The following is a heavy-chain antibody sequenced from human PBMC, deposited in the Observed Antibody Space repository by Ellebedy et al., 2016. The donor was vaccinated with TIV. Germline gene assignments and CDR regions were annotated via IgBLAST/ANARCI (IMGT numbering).Heavy chain of an antibody. Sequence: GESLKISCAASGFTVSSNYMSWVRQAPGKGLEWVSVIYSGGNTSYADSVKGRFSISRDNSKNTLYLQMHSLRVEDTAVYFCARGLTYYDSSGYGYWGQGTLVTVSS. J-gene: IGHJ4*02. D-gene: IGHD3-22*01. V-gene: IGHV3-66*01. CDR2: IYSGGNT. CDR3: ARGLTYYDSSGYGY. CDR1: GFTVSSNY.